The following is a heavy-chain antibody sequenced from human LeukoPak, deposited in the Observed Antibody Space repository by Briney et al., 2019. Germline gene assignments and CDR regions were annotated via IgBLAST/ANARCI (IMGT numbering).Heavy chain of an antibody. Sequence: ASVKVSCKASGYTFTSYGISWVRQAPGQGLEWMGWISAYNGNTNYAQKLQGRVTMTTDTSTSTAYMELRSLRSDDTAVYYCARDCYSSSWSSYYYYGMDVWGQGTTVTVSS. J-gene: IGHJ6*02. V-gene: IGHV1-18*01. CDR2: ISAYNGNT. D-gene: IGHD6-13*01. CDR3: ARDCYSSSWSSYYYYGMDV. CDR1: GYTFTSYG.